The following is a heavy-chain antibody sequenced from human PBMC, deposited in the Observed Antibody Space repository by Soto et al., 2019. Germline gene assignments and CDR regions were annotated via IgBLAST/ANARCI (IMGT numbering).Heavy chain of an antibody. V-gene: IGHV4-39*01. Sequence: SETLSLTCTVSGASISSSRSYWGWVRQPPGKGLEWIVSFYYTGGTYSTYYNPSLKSRVTISVDTSKSQFSLNLRSVTAADTAVYYCASPRQGNYDFLSGYYALDYWGQGTLVTV. CDR2: FYYTGGT. CDR3: ASPRQGNYDFLSGYYALDY. CDR1: GASISSSRSY. D-gene: IGHD3-3*01. J-gene: IGHJ4*02.